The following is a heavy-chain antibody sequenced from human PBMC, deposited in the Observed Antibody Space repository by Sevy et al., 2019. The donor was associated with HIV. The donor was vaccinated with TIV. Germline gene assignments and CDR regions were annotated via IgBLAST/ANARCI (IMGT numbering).Heavy chain of an antibody. J-gene: IGHJ4*02. Sequence: GGSLRLSWPASGSTFSSIASHWVRQAPGKGLEGWPLIRKDGSNNYYATSVKGRFTISRDNSKNTLYLQMNSLRAEDTAVYYCATDGNEGADYYGSDYWGQGTLVTVSS. D-gene: IGHD3-10*01. CDR3: ATDGNEGADYYGSDY. CDR2: IRKDGSNN. CDR1: GSTFSSIA. V-gene: IGHV3-30*02.